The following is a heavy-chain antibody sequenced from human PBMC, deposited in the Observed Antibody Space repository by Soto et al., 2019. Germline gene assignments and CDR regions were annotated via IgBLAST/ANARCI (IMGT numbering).Heavy chain of an antibody. CDR2: IYHSGST. J-gene: IGHJ6*02. Sequence: PSETLSLTCAVSGGSISSSNWWSWVRQAPGKGLEWIGEIYHSGSTNYNPSLKSRVTISVDKSKNQFSLKLSSVTAADTAVYYCLRVSGRYYYGMDVWGQGTTVTVSS. D-gene: IGHD3-10*01. V-gene: IGHV4-4*02. CDR3: LRVSGRYYYGMDV. CDR1: GGSISSSNW.